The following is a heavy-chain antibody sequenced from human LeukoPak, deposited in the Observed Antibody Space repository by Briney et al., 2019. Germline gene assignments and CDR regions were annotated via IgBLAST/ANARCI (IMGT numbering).Heavy chain of an antibody. CDR1: GFTFSSYS. CDR2: ISSSSSYI. V-gene: IGHV3-21*04. D-gene: IGHD5-18*01. Sequence: GGSLRLSCAASGFTFSSYSMNWVRQAPGKGLEWVSSISSSSSYIYYADSVKGRFTISRDNSKNTLYLQMNSLRAEDTAVYYCARAQVTLRYYYYMDVWGKGTTVTISS. J-gene: IGHJ6*03. CDR3: ARAQVTLRYYYYMDV.